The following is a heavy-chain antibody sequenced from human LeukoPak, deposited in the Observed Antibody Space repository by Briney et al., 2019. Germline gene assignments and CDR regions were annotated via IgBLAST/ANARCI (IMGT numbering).Heavy chain of an antibody. CDR2: IQYDGSKK. CDR1: GFTFYDYA. D-gene: IGHD3-10*01. J-gene: IGHJ4*02. V-gene: IGHV3-30*02. CDR3: AKDIGSYYDY. Sequence: GRSLRLSCAASGFTFYDYAMHWVRQAPGEGLEWVTFIQYDGSKKYYADSVKGRFTISRDNSKNTLYLEMNSLRAEDTAVYYCAKDIGSYYDYWGQGSLVTVSS.